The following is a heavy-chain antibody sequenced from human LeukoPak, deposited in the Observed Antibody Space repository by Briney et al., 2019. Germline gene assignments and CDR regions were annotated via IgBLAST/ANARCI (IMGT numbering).Heavy chain of an antibody. CDR2: IGSSGSTI. J-gene: IGHJ3*02. D-gene: IGHD5-24*01. V-gene: IGHV3-48*03. CDR1: GFTFSSYE. CDR3: ARARWLQILGAFDI. Sequence: PGGSLRLSCAASGFTFSSYEMNWVRQAPGKGLEWVSYIGSSGSTIYYADSVKGRFTISRDNAKNSLYLQMNSLRAEDTAVYYCARARWLQILGAFDIWDQGTMVTVSS.